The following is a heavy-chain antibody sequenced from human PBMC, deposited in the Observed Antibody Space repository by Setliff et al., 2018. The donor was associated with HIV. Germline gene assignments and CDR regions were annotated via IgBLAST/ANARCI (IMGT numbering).Heavy chain of an antibody. Sequence: SETLSLTCTISGDSISNYFWTWIRQPPGKALEWIGYIHHNGDTNFNPSLKSRVSMSVDTSNNRVSLRLTSVTAADTAVYYCASTGYSSGWSFDYWGQGTLVTVSS. J-gene: IGHJ4*02. V-gene: IGHV4-59*12. CDR1: GDSISNYF. CDR2: IHHNGDT. CDR3: ASTGYSSGWSFDY. D-gene: IGHD6-19*01.